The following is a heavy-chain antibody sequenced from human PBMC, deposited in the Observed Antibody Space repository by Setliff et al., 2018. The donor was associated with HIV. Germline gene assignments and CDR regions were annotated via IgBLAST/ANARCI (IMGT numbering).Heavy chain of an antibody. CDR3: ARDIVVVPAAAVRNYYYYMDV. D-gene: IGHD2-2*01. CDR1: GGTFISYA. CDR2: IIPIFGTA. Sequence: SVKVSCKASGGTFISYAISWVRQAPGQGLEWMGRIIPIFGTANYAQKFQGRVTITADKSTSTAYMELSSLRSEDTAVYYCARDIVVVPAAAVRNYYYYMDVWGKGTTVTVSS. V-gene: IGHV1-69*06. J-gene: IGHJ6*03.